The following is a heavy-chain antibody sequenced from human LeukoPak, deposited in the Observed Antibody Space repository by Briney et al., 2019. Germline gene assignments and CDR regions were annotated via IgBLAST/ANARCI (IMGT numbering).Heavy chain of an antibody. Sequence: ASVKVSCKASGGTFSSYAISWVRQAPGQGLEWMGGIIPIFGTANYAQKFQDRVTITADESTSTAYMELSSLRSEDTAVYYCARVSLGSYYYYYGMDVWGQGTTVTVSS. V-gene: IGHV1-69*13. CDR3: ARVSLGSYYYYYGMDV. D-gene: IGHD2-15*01. CDR2: IIPIFGTA. J-gene: IGHJ6*02. CDR1: GGTFSSYA.